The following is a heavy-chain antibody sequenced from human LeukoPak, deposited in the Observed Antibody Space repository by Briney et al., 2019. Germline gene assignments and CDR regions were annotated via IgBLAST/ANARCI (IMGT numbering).Heavy chain of an antibody. D-gene: IGHD4-17*01. CDR3: ARRGPGDGVKARYFQH. J-gene: IGHJ1*01. CDR1: GGSFSGYY. CDR2: INHSGST. V-gene: IGHV4-34*01. Sequence: SETLSLTCAVYGGSFSGYYWSWIRQPPGKGLEWIGEINHSGSTNYNPSLKSRVTISVDTSKNQFSLKLSSVTAADTAVYYCARRGPGDGVKARYFQHWGQGTLVTVSS.